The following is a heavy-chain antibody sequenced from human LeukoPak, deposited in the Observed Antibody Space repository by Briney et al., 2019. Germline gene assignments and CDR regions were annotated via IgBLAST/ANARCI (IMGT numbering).Heavy chain of an antibody. CDR2: IYYSGST. V-gene: IGHV4-39*07. CDR3: ARDRPQQLVLSWFDP. J-gene: IGHJ5*02. Sequence: PSETLSLTCTVSGGSISSSSYYWGWIRQPPGKGLEWIVSIYYSGSTYYNPSLKSRVTISVDTSENQFSLKLSSVTAADTAVYYCARDRPQQLVLSWFDPWGQGTLVTVSS. CDR1: GGSISSSSYY. D-gene: IGHD6-13*01.